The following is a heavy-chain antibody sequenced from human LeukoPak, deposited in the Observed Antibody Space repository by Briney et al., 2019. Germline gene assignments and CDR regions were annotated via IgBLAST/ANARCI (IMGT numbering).Heavy chain of an antibody. CDR1: GGSISSSSYY. CDR3: ASPGEGLELDFDL. V-gene: IGHV4-39*01. D-gene: IGHD3-10*01. CDR2: IYYSGNT. Sequence: KPSETLSLTCTVSGGSISSSSYYWGWIRQPPGKGLEWIGSIYYSGNTYYNPSLKSRVTISVDTSKNQFSLKLSSVTAADTAVYYCASPGEGLELDFDLWGRGTLVTVSS. J-gene: IGHJ2*01.